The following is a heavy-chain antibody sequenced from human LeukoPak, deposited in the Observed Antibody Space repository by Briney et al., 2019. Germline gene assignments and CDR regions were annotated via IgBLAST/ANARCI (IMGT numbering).Heavy chain of an antibody. CDR1: GGTFSSYA. V-gene: IGHV1-69*13. CDR3: ARDAITMVRGVIITREADAFDI. CDR2: IIPIFGTA. J-gene: IGHJ3*02. Sequence: ASVKVSCKASGGTFSSYAISWVRQAPGQGLEWMGGIIPIFGTANYARKFQGRVTITADESTSTAYMELSSLRSEDTAVYYCARDAITMVRGVIITREADAFDIWGQGTMVTVSS. D-gene: IGHD3-10*01.